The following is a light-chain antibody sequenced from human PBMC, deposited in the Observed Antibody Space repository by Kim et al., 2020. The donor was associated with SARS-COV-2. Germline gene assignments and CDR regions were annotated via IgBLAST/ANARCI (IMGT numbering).Light chain of an antibody. CDR1: KLGDKY. CDR2: ADT. V-gene: IGLV3-1*01. Sequence: VPPGQATTITCYGDKLGDKYAGWFHQKPGQSPVLVIYADTKRPSGIPERFSGSNSGNTATLTISGTQAMDEADYYCQAWDSDAYWVFGGGTQLTVL. CDR3: QAWDSDAYWV. J-gene: IGLJ3*02.